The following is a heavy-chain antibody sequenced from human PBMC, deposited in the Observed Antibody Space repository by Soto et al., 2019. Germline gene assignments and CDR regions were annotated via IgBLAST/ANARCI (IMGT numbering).Heavy chain of an antibody. V-gene: IGHV3-30-3*01. D-gene: IGHD6-19*01. CDR1: GFSFSSCA. CDR3: ARVSIAVAGIAYYFDY. Sequence: QVQLVESGGGVVQPGRSLRLSCAASGFSFSSCAMHWVRQAPGKGLERVAVVSQDGSNKYYADYVKGRFTISRDNSIKTVYLQKNSLRAKDTAVYYCARVSIAVAGIAYYFDYWGQGTLVTVSS. J-gene: IGHJ4*01. CDR2: VSQDGSNK.